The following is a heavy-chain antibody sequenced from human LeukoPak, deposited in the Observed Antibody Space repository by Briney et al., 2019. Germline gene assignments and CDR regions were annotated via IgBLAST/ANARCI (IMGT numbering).Heavy chain of an antibody. CDR2: IYPGDSDT. V-gene: IGHV5-51*01. J-gene: IGHJ4*02. CDR1: GYSFTSYW. Sequence: GESLKISCKGSGYSFTSYWIGWVRQMPGKGLEWMGIIYPGDSDTRYSPSVQGQVTISADKSISTAYLQWSSLKASDTAMYYCARRYPAMAGTGYYFDYWGQGTLVTVSS. D-gene: IGHD5-18*01. CDR3: ARRYPAMAGTGYYFDY.